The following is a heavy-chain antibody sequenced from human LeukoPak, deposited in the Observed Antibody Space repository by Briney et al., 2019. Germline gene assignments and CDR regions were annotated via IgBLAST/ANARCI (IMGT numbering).Heavy chain of an antibody. V-gene: IGHV1-2*02. CDR3: ARVGYCSTTSCSPTRWFDP. J-gene: IGHJ5*02. CDR2: INPNSGGT. Sequence: ASVKVSCKASGYTFTGYYMHWVRQAPGQGLEWMGWINPNSGGTNYAQKFQGRVTMTRDTSISTAYMELRRLRSDDTAVYYCARVGYCSTTSCSPTRWFDPWGQGTLVTVSS. CDR1: GYTFTGYY. D-gene: IGHD2-2*01.